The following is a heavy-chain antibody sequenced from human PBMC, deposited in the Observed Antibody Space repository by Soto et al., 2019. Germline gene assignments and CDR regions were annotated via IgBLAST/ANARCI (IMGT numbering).Heavy chain of an antibody. Sequence: GGSLRLSCAASGFTFSSYGMHWVRQAPGKGLEWVAVISYDGSNKYYADSVKGRFTISRDNSKNTLYLQMNSLRAEDTAVYYCAKDSYYYGSGSLWFDPWGQGTLVTVSS. J-gene: IGHJ5*02. CDR1: GFTFSSYG. CDR3: AKDSYYYGSGSLWFDP. V-gene: IGHV3-30*18. D-gene: IGHD3-10*01. CDR2: ISYDGSNK.